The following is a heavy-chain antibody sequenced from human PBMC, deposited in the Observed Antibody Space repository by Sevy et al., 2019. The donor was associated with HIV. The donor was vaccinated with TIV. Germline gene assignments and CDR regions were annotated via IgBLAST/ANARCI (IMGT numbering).Heavy chain of an antibody. CDR2: VYGSGSTT. Sequence: GGSLRLSCKPSGFTVVSYAMNWVRQAPGKGLEWVSTVYGSGSTTYHADSLRGRFSISRDDSKNTLYLQMYSLKTEDTAVYYCAGGCFDSSGSFDAFDIWGQGTMVTVSS. CDR1: GFTVVSYA. J-gene: IGHJ3*02. D-gene: IGHD3-22*01. CDR3: AGGCFDSSGSFDAFDI. V-gene: IGHV3-23*01.